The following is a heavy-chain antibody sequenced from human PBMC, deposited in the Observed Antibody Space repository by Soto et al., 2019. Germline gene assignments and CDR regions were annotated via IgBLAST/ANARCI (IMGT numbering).Heavy chain of an antibody. D-gene: IGHD3-10*01. Sequence: SETLSLTCTVSGGSISSGDYYWSWIRQPPGKGLEWIGYIYYSGSTYYNPSLKSRVTISVDTSKNQFSLKLSSVTAADTAVYYCARGRLVLLWFGELESPPAFQNWGQGTLVTVSS. CDR3: ARGRLVLLWFGELESPPAFQN. J-gene: IGHJ1*01. CDR2: IYYSGST. CDR1: GGSISSGDYY. V-gene: IGHV4-30-4*01.